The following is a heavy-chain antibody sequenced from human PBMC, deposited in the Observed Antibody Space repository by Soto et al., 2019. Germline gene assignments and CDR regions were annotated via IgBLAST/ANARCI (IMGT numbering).Heavy chain of an antibody. Sequence: QIQMVQSGAEVKKPGASVKVSCKASGYTFSNYGFSCLRQAPGQGLEWLGWISANNGDTDYAQKVKGRITMSSDTTTIPADMELSSLSCDDTALYYFARDLISLIFVGGDFDYWVQGTLATVSS. CDR2: ISANNGDT. J-gene: IGHJ4*02. V-gene: IGHV1-18*04. D-gene: IGHD2-21*01. CDR1: GYTFSNYG. CDR3: ARDLISLIFVGGDFDY.